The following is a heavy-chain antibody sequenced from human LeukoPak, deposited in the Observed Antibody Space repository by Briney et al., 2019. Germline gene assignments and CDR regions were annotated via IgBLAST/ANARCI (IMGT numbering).Heavy chain of an antibody. V-gene: IGHV3-74*01. D-gene: IGHD5-24*01. J-gene: IGHJ4*02. CDR1: GFTFSSYW. CDR2: ISSDGIST. CDR3: ARSREPGRDGDY. Sequence: PGGCLRLSCAASGFTFSSYWMHWVRPVPGKGLVWVSRISSDGISTAYADSVKGRFTLSRDNAKNTLYLQMNSLRADDTAVYYCARSREPGRDGDYWGQGTLVTVSS.